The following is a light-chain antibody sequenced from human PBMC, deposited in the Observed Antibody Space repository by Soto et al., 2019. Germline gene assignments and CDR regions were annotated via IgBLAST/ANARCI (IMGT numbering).Light chain of an antibody. J-gene: IGKJ4*01. CDR3: QQYHSYPLT. V-gene: IGKV3-15*01. CDR1: QGVGST. Sequence: EIVMTQSPATLSVSPGDRATLSCRASQGVGSTLAWYQQKPGQTPRLLIYAASTRATGVPARFSGSGSGTEFTLTINSLQSEDFAVYYCQQYHSYPLTFGGGTKVEIK. CDR2: AAS.